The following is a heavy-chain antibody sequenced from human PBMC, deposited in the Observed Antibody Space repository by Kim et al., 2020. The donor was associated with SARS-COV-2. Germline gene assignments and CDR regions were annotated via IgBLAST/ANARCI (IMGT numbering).Heavy chain of an antibody. CDR3: ARKNIRFLEWSSAPGNFDP. D-gene: IGHD3-3*01. CDR2: INHSGST. V-gene: IGHV4-34*01. CDR1: GGSFSGYY. Sequence: SETLSLTCAVYGGSFSGYYWSWIRQPPGKGLEWIGEINHSGSTNYNPSLKSRVTISVDTSKNQFSLKLSSVTAADTAVYYCARKNIRFLEWSSAPGNFDPWGQGTLVTVSS. J-gene: IGHJ5*02.